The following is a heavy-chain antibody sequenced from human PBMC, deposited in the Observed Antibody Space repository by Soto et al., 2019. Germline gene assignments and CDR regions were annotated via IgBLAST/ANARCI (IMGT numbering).Heavy chain of an antibody. CDR3: AREFCSGGNCYTYYFDP. D-gene: IGHD2-15*01. CDR1: GLTFNRYW. J-gene: IGHJ5*02. CDR2: INTDGSNT. Sequence: GGSLRLSCAASGLTFNRYWVHWVRHAPGKGLVWVSHINTDGSNTNYADSVKGRFTISRDSAKSTLFLQMNSLRDEDTAVYYCAREFCSGGNCYTYYFDPWGQGIPVTSPQ. V-gene: IGHV3-74*01.